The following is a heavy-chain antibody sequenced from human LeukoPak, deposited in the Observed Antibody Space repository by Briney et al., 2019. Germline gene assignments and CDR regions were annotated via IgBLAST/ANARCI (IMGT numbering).Heavy chain of an antibody. CDR3: ARGPLRGSSWYRGGEDY. J-gene: IGHJ4*02. CDR1: GYTFTDYY. Sequence: ASVKVSCKASGYTFTDYYMHWVRQAPGQGLEWMGWISAYNGNTNYAQKLQGRVTMTTDTSTSTAYMELRSLRSDDTAVYYCARGPLRGSSWYRGGEDYWGQGTLVTVSS. V-gene: IGHV1-18*04. D-gene: IGHD6-13*01. CDR2: ISAYNGNT.